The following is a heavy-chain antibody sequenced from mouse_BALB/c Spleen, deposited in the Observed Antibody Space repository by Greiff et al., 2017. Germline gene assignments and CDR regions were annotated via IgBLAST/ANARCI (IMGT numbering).Heavy chain of an antibody. CDR2: INSNGGST. Sequence: DVKLVESGGGLVQPGGSLKLSCAASGFTFSSYGMSWVRQTPDKRLELVATINSNGGSTYYPDSVKGRFTISRDNAKNTLYLQMSSLKSEDTAMYYCARDWGVYWGQGTLVTVSA. CDR3: ARDWGVY. V-gene: IGHV5-6-3*01. J-gene: IGHJ3*01. CDR1: GFTFSSYG.